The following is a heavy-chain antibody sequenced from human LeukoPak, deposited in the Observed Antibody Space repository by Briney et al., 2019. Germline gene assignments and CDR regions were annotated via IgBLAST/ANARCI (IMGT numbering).Heavy chain of an antibody. CDR3: ARGDYYYGSGSYYSPTFDY. CDR2: IYTSGST. J-gene: IGHJ4*02. D-gene: IGHD3-10*01. CDR1: GGSISSYY. Sequence: SETLSLTCTVSGGSISSYYWSWIRQPAGKGLEWIGRIYTSGSTNYNPSLKSRVTMSVDTSKNQFSLKLSSVTAADTAVYYCARGDYYYGSGSYYSPTFDYWGQGALVTVSS. V-gene: IGHV4-4*07.